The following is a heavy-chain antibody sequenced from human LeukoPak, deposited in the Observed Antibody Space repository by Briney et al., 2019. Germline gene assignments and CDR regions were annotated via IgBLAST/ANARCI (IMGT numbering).Heavy chain of an antibody. Sequence: SETLSLTCTVSGGSISSGRYYWSWIRQPPGKGLEWIGEINHSGSTNYNPSLKSRVTISVDTSKNQFSLKLSSVTAADTAVYYCARGYYDFWSGYYRISAFDIWGQGTMVTVSS. D-gene: IGHD3-3*01. CDR1: GGSISSGRYY. CDR3: ARGYYDFWSGYYRISAFDI. V-gene: IGHV4-39*07. J-gene: IGHJ3*02. CDR2: INHSGST.